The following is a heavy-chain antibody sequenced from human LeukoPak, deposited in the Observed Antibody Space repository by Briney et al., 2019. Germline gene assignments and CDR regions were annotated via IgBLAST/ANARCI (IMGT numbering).Heavy chain of an antibody. CDR3: ARTATTPDY. Sequence: SETLSLTCAVSGGSITTTDFDWAWIRQPPGQGFEWIATISSSGKAYYYPSLMSRVTISVDTSKNQFSLKLSSVTAADTAVYYCARTATTPDYWGQGTLVTVSS. V-gene: IGHV4-39*01. D-gene: IGHD5-12*01. CDR1: GGSITTTDFD. J-gene: IGHJ4*02. CDR2: ISSSGKA.